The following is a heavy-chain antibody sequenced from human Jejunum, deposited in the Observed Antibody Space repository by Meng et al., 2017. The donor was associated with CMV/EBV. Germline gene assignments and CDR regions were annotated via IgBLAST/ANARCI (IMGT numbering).Heavy chain of an antibody. CDR1: GYTFTNYG. D-gene: IGHD1-26*01. V-gene: IGHV1-18*01. Sequence: QAQVVQCGGEGKKPGASVKVSCKASGYTFTNYGITWVRQAPGQGLECMGWISAYNGNTNYAQTLQGRLTMTTDTSTSTAYMELRSLRSDDTAVYYCARVEVGITSGDYWGQGTLVTVSS. CDR2: ISAYNGNT. CDR3: ARVEVGITSGDY. J-gene: IGHJ4*02.